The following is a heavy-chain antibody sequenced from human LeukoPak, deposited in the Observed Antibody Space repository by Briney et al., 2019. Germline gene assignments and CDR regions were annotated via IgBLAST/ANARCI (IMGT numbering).Heavy chain of an antibody. D-gene: IGHD3-22*01. CDR3: ARLYYDSSRYPNWFDP. V-gene: IGHV4-59*08. Sequence: SETLSLTCTVSDDSISSYYWSWIRQPPGKGLEWIGYIYYSGSTNYNPSLKSRVTISVDTSKNQFSLKLSSVTAADTAVYYCARLYYDSSRYPNWFDPWGQGTLVTVSS. CDR2: IYYSGST. J-gene: IGHJ5*02. CDR1: DDSISSYY.